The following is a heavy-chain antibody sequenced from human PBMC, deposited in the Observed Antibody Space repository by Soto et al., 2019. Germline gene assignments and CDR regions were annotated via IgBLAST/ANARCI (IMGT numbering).Heavy chain of an antibody. V-gene: IGHV2-5*02. J-gene: IGHJ4*02. Sequence: QITLKESGPTLVKPTQTLTLTCTFSGFSLSSTRMAVGWIRQPPGKALEWLALIYWDDDKRYSPFLKSRLTITKDTTKNPVVFTMSNMDPVETASYYCAHIVVAGLGYYFDYWGQGTLVTVSS. CDR3: AHIVVAGLGYYFDY. D-gene: IGHD6-19*01. CDR1: GFSLSSTRMA. CDR2: IYWDDDK.